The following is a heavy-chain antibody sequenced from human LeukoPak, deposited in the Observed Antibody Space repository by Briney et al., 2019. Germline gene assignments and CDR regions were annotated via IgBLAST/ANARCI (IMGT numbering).Heavy chain of an antibody. CDR3: ARTTYYYDSSGYYFSAFDI. D-gene: IGHD3-22*01. J-gene: IGHJ3*02. CDR2: IYYSGST. Sequence: SETLSLTCTVSGGSISSYYWSWIRQPPGKGLEWIGYIYYSGSTNYNPSLKSRVTISVDTTENQFSLKLGSVTAADTAVYYCARTTYYYDSSGYYFSAFDIWGQGTMVTVSS. V-gene: IGHV4-59*01. CDR1: GGSISSYY.